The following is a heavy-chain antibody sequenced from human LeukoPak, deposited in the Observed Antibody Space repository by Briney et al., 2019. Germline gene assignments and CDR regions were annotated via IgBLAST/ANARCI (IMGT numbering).Heavy chain of an antibody. J-gene: IGHJ6*03. CDR2: IYYSGST. CDR1: GGSISSYY. CDR3: ARDRVGATESYYYYYMDV. Sequence: SETLSLTCTVSGGSISSYYWSWIRQPPGKGLEWIGYIYYSGSTNYNPSLKSRVTISADTSKNQFSLKLSSVTAADTAVYYCARDRVGATESYYYYYMDVWGKGTTVTVSS. D-gene: IGHD1-26*01. V-gene: IGHV4-59*01.